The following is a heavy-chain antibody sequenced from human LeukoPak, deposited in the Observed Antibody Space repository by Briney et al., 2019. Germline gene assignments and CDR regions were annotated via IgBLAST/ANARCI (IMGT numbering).Heavy chain of an antibody. J-gene: IGHJ3*02. CDR2: IWYDGSNK. Sequence: GGSLRLSCAASGFTFSSYGMHWVRQAPGKGLEWVAVIWYDGSNKYYADSVKGRFTISRDNSKNTLYLQMNSLRAEDTAVYYCAKSGYAAFDIWGQGTMANFSS. CDR3: AKSGYAAFDI. CDR1: GFTFSSYG. D-gene: IGHD3-22*01. V-gene: IGHV3-33*06.